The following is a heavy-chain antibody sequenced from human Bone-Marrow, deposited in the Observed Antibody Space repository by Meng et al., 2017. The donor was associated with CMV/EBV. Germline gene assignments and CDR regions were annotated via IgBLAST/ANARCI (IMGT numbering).Heavy chain of an antibody. CDR3: VKGSRRSDYGENWFDP. D-gene: IGHD4-17*01. CDR1: GFTFSSYE. CDR2: ISGSGGST. V-gene: IGHV3-23*01. J-gene: IGHJ5*02. Sequence: GGSLRLSCAASGFTFSSYEMNWVRQAPGKGLEWVSVISGSGGSTYYADSGKGRFTISRDNSKNTLYLQMNSLRAEDTAVYYCVKGSRRSDYGENWFDPWGQGTLVTVSS.